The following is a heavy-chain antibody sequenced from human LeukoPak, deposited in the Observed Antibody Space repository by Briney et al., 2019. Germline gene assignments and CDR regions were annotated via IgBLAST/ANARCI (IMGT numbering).Heavy chain of an antibody. V-gene: IGHV3-74*01. CDR3: ARRYGDYVEFDY. Sequence: PGGSLRLSCAASGFTFNNYWVHWVRQVPGKGLVWVSRINPAGSSTSYADSVKGRFTISRDNAKNSLYLQMNSLRAEDTAVYYCARRYGDYVEFDYWGQGTLVTVSS. D-gene: IGHD4-17*01. CDR1: GFTFNNYW. CDR2: INPAGSST. J-gene: IGHJ4*02.